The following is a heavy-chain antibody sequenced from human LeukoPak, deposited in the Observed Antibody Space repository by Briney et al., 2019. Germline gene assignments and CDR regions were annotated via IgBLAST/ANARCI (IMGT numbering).Heavy chain of an antibody. Sequence: GGSLRLSCAASGFTFSSYGMHWVRQAPGKGLEWVAVISYDGSSKYSADSVKGRFTISRDNSKNTLHLQMNSLRAEDTAVYYCAKDIDYDSSGYPFDYWGQGTLVTVSS. CDR2: ISYDGSSK. CDR1: GFTFSSYG. D-gene: IGHD3-22*01. CDR3: AKDIDYDSSGYPFDY. V-gene: IGHV3-30*18. J-gene: IGHJ4*02.